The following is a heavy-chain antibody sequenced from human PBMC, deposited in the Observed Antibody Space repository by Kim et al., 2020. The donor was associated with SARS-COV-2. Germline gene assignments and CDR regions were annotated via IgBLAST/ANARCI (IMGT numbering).Heavy chain of an antibody. Sequence: GESLKISCQGSGYSFTRYWIGWVRQKPGKGLEWMGSIYPDDSDTKYSPSFQGQVTISADKSISTAYLQWSSLKASDTAVFYCARVWPAPTIASARYHYYYALDAWGQGTTVTVSS. CDR1: GYSFTRYW. CDR2: IYPDDSDT. J-gene: IGHJ6*02. V-gene: IGHV5-51*01. CDR3: ARVWPAPTIASARYHYYYALDA. D-gene: IGHD3-16*01.